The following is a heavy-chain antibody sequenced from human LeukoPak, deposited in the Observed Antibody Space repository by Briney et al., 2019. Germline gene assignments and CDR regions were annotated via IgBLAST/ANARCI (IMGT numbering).Heavy chain of an antibody. V-gene: IGHV4-59*08. Sequence: SETLSLTCTVSGGSISSYYWNWIRQPPGKGLEWIGYTYYSGSTNYNPSLKSRVTISVDTSKNQFSLKLSSVTAADTAVYYCARHPHYYGSGSYYTHWGQGTLVTVSS. CDR3: ARHPHYYGSGSYYTH. J-gene: IGHJ4*02. CDR1: GGSISSYY. CDR2: TYYSGST. D-gene: IGHD3-10*01.